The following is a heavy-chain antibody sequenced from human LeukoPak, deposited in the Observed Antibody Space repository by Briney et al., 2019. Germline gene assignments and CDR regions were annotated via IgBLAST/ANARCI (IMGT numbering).Heavy chain of an antibody. D-gene: IGHD3-9*01. J-gene: IGHJ4*02. V-gene: IGHV4-39*07. CDR2: IYYSGST. Sequence: SETPSLTCTVSGGSISSSSYYWGWIRQPPGKGLGWIGSIYYSGSTYYNPSLKSRVTISVDTSKNQFSLKLSSVTAADTAVYYCARGRGIRLRYFDWLLLGFDYWGQGTLVTVSS. CDR1: GGSISSSSYY. CDR3: ARGRGIRLRYFDWLLLGFDY.